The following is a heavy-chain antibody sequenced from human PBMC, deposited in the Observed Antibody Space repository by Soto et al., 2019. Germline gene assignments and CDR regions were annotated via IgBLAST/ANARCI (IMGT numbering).Heavy chain of an antibody. D-gene: IGHD1-26*01. CDR3: ATGGAYCGMDV. V-gene: IGHV4-31*03. CDR1: GGSMSSDDYY. J-gene: IGHJ6*02. CDR2: IYYRGNT. Sequence: SETLSLTCTGCGGSMSSDDYYWNWIRQRPGKGLEWIGNIYYRGNTNYYPSLKSRIIMSMDISEREFSLKMTSVTAADTAVYSCATGGAYCGMDVWGQGTAVTVSS.